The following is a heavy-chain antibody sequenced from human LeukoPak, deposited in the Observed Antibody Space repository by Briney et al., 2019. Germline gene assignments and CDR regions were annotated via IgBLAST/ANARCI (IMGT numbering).Heavy chain of an antibody. Sequence: GGSLRLSCAASGFTFSSYRMSWARQAPGKGLELVASTSGSNSYIYYADPVKGRFTISRDNSKNTLYLQMNSLRVEDAAVYYCARAPVTSCRGAFCYPFDYWGQGTLVTVSS. CDR2: TSGSNSYI. J-gene: IGHJ4*02. V-gene: IGHV3-21*04. CDR3: ARAPVTSCRGAFCYPFDY. D-gene: IGHD2-15*01. CDR1: GFTFSSYR.